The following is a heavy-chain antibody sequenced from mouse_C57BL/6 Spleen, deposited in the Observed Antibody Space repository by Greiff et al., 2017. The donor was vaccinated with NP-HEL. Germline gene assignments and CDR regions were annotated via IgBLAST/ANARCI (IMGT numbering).Heavy chain of an antibody. CDR3: AIWYYGSSYVYAMDY. Sequence: VQLQQPGAELVKPGASVKLSCKASGYTFTSYWMHWVKQRPGQGLEWIGMIHPNSGSTNYNEKFKSKAKLTVAKSSSTAYMQLSSLTSEDSAVYYSAIWYYGSSYVYAMDYWGQGTSVTVSS. CDR2: IHPNSGST. J-gene: IGHJ4*01. D-gene: IGHD1-1*01. CDR1: GYTFTSYW. V-gene: IGHV1-64*01.